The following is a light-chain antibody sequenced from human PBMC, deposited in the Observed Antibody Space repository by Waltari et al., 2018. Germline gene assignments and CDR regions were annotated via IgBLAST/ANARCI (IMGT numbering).Light chain of an antibody. V-gene: IGKV3-20*01. CDR1: QSLTKRY. Sequence: VLTQSPGTLSLSPGERATLSCRASQSLTKRYLAWYQQKPGQAPRLLIYGASSRAAGIPDRFSGSGSGTDFTLTISRLEPEDFAVYSCQQYGSSVLYTFGQGTKLEIK. CDR3: QQYGSSVLYT. CDR2: GAS. J-gene: IGKJ2*01.